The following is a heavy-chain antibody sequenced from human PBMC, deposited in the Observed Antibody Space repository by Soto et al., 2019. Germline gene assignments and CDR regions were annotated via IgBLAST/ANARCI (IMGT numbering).Heavy chain of an antibody. Sequence: GEYLKLHCQGSWYSYTNFWIGRVRQMAGKGLEWMRITYPRDSDNRYIPSFQGQVTISADKSISTAYMQWSSLKPSDTAMYYCARVVTMIVTAFDIWGQGTMSTVSS. CDR2: TYPRDSDN. CDR1: WYSYTNFW. CDR3: ARVVTMIVTAFDI. V-gene: IGHV5-51*01. J-gene: IGHJ3*02. D-gene: IGHD3-22*01.